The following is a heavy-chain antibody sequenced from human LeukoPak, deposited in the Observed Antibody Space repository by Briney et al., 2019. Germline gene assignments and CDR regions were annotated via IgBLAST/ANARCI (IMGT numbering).Heavy chain of an antibody. CDR2: ITVYNGNT. CDR3: ARVLMDYDSSGYQRYFQH. V-gene: IGHV1-18*01. CDR1: GYTFTSYG. D-gene: IGHD3-22*01. J-gene: IGHJ1*01. Sequence: ASVKVSCKVSGYTFTSYGISWVRQAPGQGLEWMGWITVYNGNTNYAQKLQGRVTMTTDTSTSTAYMELRSLRSDDTAVYYCARVLMDYDSSGYQRYFQHWGQGTLVTVSS.